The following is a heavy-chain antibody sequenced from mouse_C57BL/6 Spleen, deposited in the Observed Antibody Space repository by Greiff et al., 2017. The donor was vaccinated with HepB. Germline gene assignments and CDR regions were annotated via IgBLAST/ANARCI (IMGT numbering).Heavy chain of an antibody. D-gene: IGHD1-1*01. CDR2: IRNKANGYTT. CDR1: GFTFTDYY. CDR3: ARYGSKPYYFDY. V-gene: IGHV7-3*01. Sequence: DVMLVESGGGLVQPGGSLSLSCAASGFTFTDYYMSWVRQPPGKALEWLGFIRNKANGYTTEYSASVKGRFTISRDNSQSILYLQMNALRAEDSATYYCARYGSKPYYFDYWGQGTTLTVSS. J-gene: IGHJ2*01.